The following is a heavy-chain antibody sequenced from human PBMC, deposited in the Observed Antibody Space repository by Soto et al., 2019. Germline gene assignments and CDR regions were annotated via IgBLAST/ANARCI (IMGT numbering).Heavy chain of an antibody. V-gene: IGHV3-53*01. CDR1: GLIVSSNY. Sequence: GGSLRLSCAASGLIVSSNYMTWVRQAPGKGLEWVSVIYIDGTTYYADSVKGRFTISRDNAKNTLILQMNNLRDDDTAVYYCARGHYVASVYWGQGTLVTVSS. D-gene: IGHD3-16*01. CDR3: ARGHYVASVY. CDR2: IYIDGTT. J-gene: IGHJ4*02.